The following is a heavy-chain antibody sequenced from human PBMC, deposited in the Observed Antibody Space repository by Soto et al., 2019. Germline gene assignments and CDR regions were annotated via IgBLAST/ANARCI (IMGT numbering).Heavy chain of an antibody. Sequence: PGESLKISCKGSGYSFTTHWISWLRQVPGKGLEWMGRIDPVDSYSNYSPSFQGHVTMSVDKSINTAYLQWSSLKASDTAIYYCARADYWSGPLDAFEIWGQGTMVTVSS. D-gene: IGHD3-3*01. J-gene: IGHJ3*02. V-gene: IGHV5-10-1*01. CDR3: ARADYWSGPLDAFEI. CDR1: GYSFTTHW. CDR2: IDPVDSYS.